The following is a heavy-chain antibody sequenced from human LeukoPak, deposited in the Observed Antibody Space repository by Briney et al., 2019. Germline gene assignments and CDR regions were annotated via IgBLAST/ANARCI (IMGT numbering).Heavy chain of an antibody. CDR2: IQDDESNK. Sequence: GGSLRLSCAASGFIFSSFGMHWVRQAPGKGLEWVAFIQDDESNKFYADSVKGRFTISRDNSKNTLFLQMNSLRPEDTALYYCAKQMVDRPHYYYMDVWGKGPTVTVSS. CDR3: AKQMVDRPHYYYMDV. CDR1: GFIFSSFG. V-gene: IGHV3-30*02. J-gene: IGHJ6*03. D-gene: IGHD2-15*01.